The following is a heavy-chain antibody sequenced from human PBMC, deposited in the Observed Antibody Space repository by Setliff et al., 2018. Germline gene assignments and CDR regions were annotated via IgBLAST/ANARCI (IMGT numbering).Heavy chain of an antibody. J-gene: IGHJ6*03. CDR2: AIPMFGTT. CDR1: GATFSSHG. Sequence: SVKVSCKASGATFSSHGISWVRQAPGQGLEWMGGAIPMFGTTEYAQKFQGRLTIITDESTNTAFMQLSSLRSDDTAVYYCVREGVDRRSSTDYRYYMDVWGKGTTVTVSS. V-gene: IGHV1-69*05. D-gene: IGHD6-6*01. CDR3: VREGVDRRSSTDYRYYMDV.